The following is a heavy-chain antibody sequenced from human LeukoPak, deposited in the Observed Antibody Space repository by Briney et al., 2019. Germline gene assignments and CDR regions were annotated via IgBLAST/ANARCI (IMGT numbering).Heavy chain of an antibody. V-gene: IGHV3-9*01. D-gene: IGHD6-19*01. CDR3: ARGVISSSGRGDYYFDY. CDR2: ISWNSGSI. Sequence: GRSLRLSCAASGFTFDDYAMHWVRQAPGKGLEWVSGISWNSGSIGYADSVKGRFTISRDNAKNSLYLQMNSLRAEDTALYYGARGVISSSGRGDYYFDYWGQGTLVTVSS. J-gene: IGHJ4*02. CDR1: GFTFDDYA.